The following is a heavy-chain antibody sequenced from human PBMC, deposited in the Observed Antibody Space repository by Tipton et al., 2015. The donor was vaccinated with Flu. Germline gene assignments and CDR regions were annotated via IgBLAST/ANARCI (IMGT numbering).Heavy chain of an antibody. CDR2: IYYSGST. D-gene: IGHD3/OR15-3a*01. V-gene: IGHV4-59*01. J-gene: IGHJ4*02. Sequence: TLSLTCTVSGGSISSYYWSWIRQPPGKGLEWIGYIYYSGSTNYSPSLKSRVTISVDTSKNQFSLKLSSVTAADTAVYYCARDSPDWGFDYWGQGTLVTVSS. CDR3: ARDSPDWGFDY. CDR1: GGSISSYY.